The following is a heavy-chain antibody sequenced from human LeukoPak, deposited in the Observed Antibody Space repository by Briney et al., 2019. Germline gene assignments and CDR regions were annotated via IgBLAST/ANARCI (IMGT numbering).Heavy chain of an antibody. V-gene: IGHV3-23*01. CDR3: ARTPSRDGYSHIDF. CDR1: GFTFTNHA. Sequence: PGGSLRLSCAASGFTFTNHAMAWVRLAPGKGLEWVSTLSDSGASTYYADSVKGRFTIFRDNSRNTMYLQMDSLRDDDTGVYFCARTPSRDGYSHIDFWGQGALVTVSS. J-gene: IGHJ4*02. CDR2: LSDSGAST. D-gene: IGHD5-24*01.